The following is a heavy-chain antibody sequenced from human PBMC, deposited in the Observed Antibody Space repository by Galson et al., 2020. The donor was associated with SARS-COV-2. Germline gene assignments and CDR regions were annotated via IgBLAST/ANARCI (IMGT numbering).Heavy chain of an antibody. D-gene: IGHD6-19*01. CDR2: IKRKTDGGTT. J-gene: IGHJ4*02. CDR1: GFTFSNAW. Sequence: LSLTCAASGFTFSNAWMSWVRQAPGKGLEWVGRIKRKTDGGTTDYAAPVKGRFTISRDDSKNRLYLQMNSLKTEDTAVYYCTTGVWVAGTFDYWGQGTLVTVSS. CDR3: TTGVWVAGTFDY. V-gene: IGHV3-15*01.